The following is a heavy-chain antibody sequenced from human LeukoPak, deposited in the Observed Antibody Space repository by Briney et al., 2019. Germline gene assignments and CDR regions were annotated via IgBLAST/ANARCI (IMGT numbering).Heavy chain of an antibody. Sequence: PSETLSLTCTVSGGSISSYYWSWIRQPPGKGLEWIGYIYYSGSTNYNPSLKSRVTISVDTSKSQFSLKLSSVTAADTAVYYCARSYYDILTDYYYGMDVWGQGTTVTVSS. D-gene: IGHD3-9*01. V-gene: IGHV4-59*12. CDR3: ARSYYDILTDYYYGMDV. J-gene: IGHJ6*02. CDR1: GGSISSYY. CDR2: IYYSGST.